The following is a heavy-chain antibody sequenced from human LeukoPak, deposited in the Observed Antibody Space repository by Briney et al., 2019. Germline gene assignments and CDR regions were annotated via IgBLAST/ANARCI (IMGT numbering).Heavy chain of an antibody. CDR3: ARGPAMVRGVIIIDYFDY. CDR1: GAFISNYY. J-gene: IGHJ4*02. Sequence: SETLSLTCTVSGAFISNYYWGWIRQPPGKGLEWIGSIYYSGSTYYNPSLKSRVTISVDTSKNQFSLKLSSVTAADTAVYYCARGPAMVRGVIIIDYFDYWGQGTLVTVSS. V-gene: IGHV4-39*07. CDR2: IYYSGST. D-gene: IGHD3-10*01.